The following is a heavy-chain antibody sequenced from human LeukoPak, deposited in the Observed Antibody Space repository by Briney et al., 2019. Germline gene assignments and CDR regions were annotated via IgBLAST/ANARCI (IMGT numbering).Heavy chain of an antibody. D-gene: IGHD5-24*01. V-gene: IGHV3-23*01. CDR3: AKDRRDCSSRDGFFDY. J-gene: IGHJ4*02. Sequence: PGGSLRLSCAASGFTFSNYAMSWVRQAPGKGLEWVSGIGGGGGSVYYADSVKGRFTISRDNSKNTLYLQMNSLRVEDTAAYYCAKDRRDCSSRDGFFDYWGQGTLVSVSS. CDR1: GFTFSNYA. CDR2: IGGGGGSV.